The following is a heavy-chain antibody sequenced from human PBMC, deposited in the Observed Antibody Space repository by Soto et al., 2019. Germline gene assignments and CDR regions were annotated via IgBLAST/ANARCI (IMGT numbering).Heavy chain of an antibody. CDR1: GFSFSTYE. V-gene: IGHV3-23*01. CDR2: INPSSGTT. CDR3: AKGAWLDV. J-gene: IGHJ6*02. D-gene: IGHD5-12*01. Sequence: EVQLLESGGGLVQPGGSLRLACDASGFSFSTYEMTWARQAPGKGLEWVAFINPSSGTTHYADSVKGRFTISRDNSKDTLYLQLTSLIVEDTAVYYCAKGAWLDVWGQGTTVIVSS.